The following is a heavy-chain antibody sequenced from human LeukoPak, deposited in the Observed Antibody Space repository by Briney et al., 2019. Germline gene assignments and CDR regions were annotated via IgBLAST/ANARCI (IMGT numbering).Heavy chain of an antibody. V-gene: IGHV3-23*01. J-gene: IGHJ6*02. D-gene: IGHD2-2*01. CDR3: AKYCITTNCYPRYGMDV. CDR1: GFTFSGYA. Sequence: GGSLRLSCAASGFTFSGYAMSWARQAPGKGLEWVAAISAGGDDTFYADSVRGRFTIFRDNSRGTVFLQMNTLRAEDTAVYYCAKYCITTNCYPRYGMDVWGQGTTVTVS. CDR2: ISAGGDDT.